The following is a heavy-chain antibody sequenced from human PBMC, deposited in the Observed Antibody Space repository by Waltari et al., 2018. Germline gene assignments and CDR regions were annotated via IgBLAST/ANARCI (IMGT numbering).Heavy chain of an antibody. V-gene: IGHV4-34*01. D-gene: IGHD1-1*01. CDR1: GGSFSGYY. J-gene: IGHJ6*03. CDR3: ARGPRNWNLPLYYMDV. CDR2: IYHSGST. Sequence: QVQLQQWGAGLLKPSETLSLTCAVYGGSFSGYYWSWIRQPPGKGLEWIGEIYHSGSTNYNPSLKSRVTISVDTSKNQFSLKLSYVTAADTAVYYCARGPRNWNLPLYYMDVWGKGTTVTISS.